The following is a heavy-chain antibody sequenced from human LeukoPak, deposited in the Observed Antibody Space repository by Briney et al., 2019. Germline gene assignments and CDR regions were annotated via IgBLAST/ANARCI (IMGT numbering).Heavy chain of an antibody. CDR1: GFTFSNYW. CDR2: INSDGSST. CDR3: AAYDSSGYSGKYFQH. V-gene: IGHV3-74*01. J-gene: IGHJ1*01. Sequence: GGTLRLSCAASGFTFSNYWMHWVRQAPGKGRVWVSRINSDGSSTSYADSVKGRFTISRDNAKNTLYLQMNSLRDEDTAVYYCAAYDSSGYSGKYFQHWGQGTLVTVSS. D-gene: IGHD3-22*01.